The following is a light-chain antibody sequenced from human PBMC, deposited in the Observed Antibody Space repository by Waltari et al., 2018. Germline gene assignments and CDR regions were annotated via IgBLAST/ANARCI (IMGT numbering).Light chain of an antibody. CDR1: KLGDLF. CDR2: QDT. J-gene: IGLJ1*01. Sequence: SSDLTQPPSVSVSPGQTASITCSGDKLGDLFTSWYQQKPGQSPVLVIFQDTKRPSGIPERFAASSSGNTATLTISGTQAMDEADYYCQAWDSITAFYVFGTGTKLTVL. CDR3: QAWDSITAFYV. V-gene: IGLV3-1*01.